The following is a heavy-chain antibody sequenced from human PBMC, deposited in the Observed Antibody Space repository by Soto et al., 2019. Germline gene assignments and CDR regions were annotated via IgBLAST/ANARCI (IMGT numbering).Heavy chain of an antibody. Sequence: GGSLRLSCAASGFTFNTYWMHWVRQAPGKGLVWVSRANSDGSSTTYADSVKGRFTISRDNVRNTLYLQMNSLRAEDTAVYYCTRVVRFGSAENSYSYGMDVWGQGTTVTVSS. CDR1: GFTFNTYW. D-gene: IGHD3-10*01. J-gene: IGHJ6*02. CDR2: ANSDGSST. V-gene: IGHV3-74*03. CDR3: TRVVRFGSAENSYSYGMDV.